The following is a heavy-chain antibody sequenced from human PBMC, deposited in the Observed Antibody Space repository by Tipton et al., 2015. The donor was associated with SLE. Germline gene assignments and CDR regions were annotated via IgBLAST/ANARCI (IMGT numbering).Heavy chain of an antibody. CDR3: ASLGFWIPYYFHY. CDR1: GGSINSGSYF. CDR2: IYYSGST. Sequence: TLSLTCTVSGGSINSGSYFWTWIRQPAGKGLEWIGYIYYSGSTNYSPSLKNRVTMSMDKSKNQFSLKLSSVTAADTAVYYCASLGFWIPYYFHYWGQGTLVTVSS. V-gene: IGHV4-61*10. D-gene: IGHD3-3*01. J-gene: IGHJ4*02.